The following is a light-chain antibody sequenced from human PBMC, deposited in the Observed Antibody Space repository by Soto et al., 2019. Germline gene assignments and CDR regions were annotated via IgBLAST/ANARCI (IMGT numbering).Light chain of an antibody. J-gene: IGLJ1*01. Sequence: SYELTQPPSVSVSPGQTASITCSGDKLGDKYACWYQQKPGQSPVLVIYQDSKRPSAIPERFSGSNSGNTATLTISGTQAMDEADYYCQAWDRSAYVFGTGTKLTVL. CDR1: KLGDKY. CDR3: QAWDRSAYV. CDR2: QDS. V-gene: IGLV3-1*01.